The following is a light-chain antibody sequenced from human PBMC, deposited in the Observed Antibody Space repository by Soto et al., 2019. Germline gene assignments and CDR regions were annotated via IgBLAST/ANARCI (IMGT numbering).Light chain of an antibody. Sequence: ETVLTQSPGTLSLSPGERATLSCRASQSVSSSFLAWYQHKPGQAPRLLIYGASSSATGIPDRFSGSGSGKDFTLTISRLEPEDSAVYYCRQYDSSPWTFGGRTEVEIK. CDR3: RQYDSSPWT. CDR1: QSVSSSF. V-gene: IGKV3-20*01. CDR2: GAS. J-gene: IGKJ4*02.